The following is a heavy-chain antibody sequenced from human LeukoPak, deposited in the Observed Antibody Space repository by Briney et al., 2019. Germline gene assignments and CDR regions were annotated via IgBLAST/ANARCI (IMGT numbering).Heavy chain of an antibody. CDR1: GFTFDDYD. V-gene: IGHV3-64*01. CDR2: ISKNGRNT. J-gene: IGHJ1*01. Sequence: GGSLRLSCTASGFTFDDYDMSWVRQAPGKGLEFVSAISKNGRNTYYGNSMRGRFTISRDISKNTLYLQMGSLRPEDMAVYYCARVDSGSACASWGQGILVTVSS. CDR3: ARVDSGSACAS. D-gene: IGHD6-19*01.